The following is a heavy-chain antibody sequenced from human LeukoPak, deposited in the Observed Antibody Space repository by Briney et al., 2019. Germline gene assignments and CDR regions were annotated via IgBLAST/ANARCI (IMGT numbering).Heavy chain of an antibody. Sequence: SETLSLTCTVSGGSINSGTYYWSWIRQPPGKGLEWIGYIYYSGSTNYNPSLKSRVTISVDASKNQFSLKLSSVTAADTAVYYCAREIYSYGYSDAFDIWGQGTMVTVSS. CDR3: AREIYSYGYSDAFDI. D-gene: IGHD5-18*01. V-gene: IGHV4-61*01. CDR1: GGSINSGTYY. CDR2: IYYSGST. J-gene: IGHJ3*02.